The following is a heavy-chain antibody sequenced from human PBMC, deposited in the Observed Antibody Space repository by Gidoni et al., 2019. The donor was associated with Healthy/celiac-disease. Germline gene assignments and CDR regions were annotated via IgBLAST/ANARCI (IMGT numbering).Heavy chain of an antibody. Sequence: QVQLVQSGAEVKKPGSSVKVSCKASGGTFSSYAISWVRQAPGQGLEWMGGIIPIFGTENYAQKFQGRVTITADESTSTAYMELSSLRSEDTAVYYCGYDSDYYYGMDVWGQGTTVTVSS. CDR1: GGTFSSYA. CDR2: IIPIFGTE. CDR3: GYDSDYYYGMDV. D-gene: IGHD5-12*01. J-gene: IGHJ6*02. V-gene: IGHV1-69*01.